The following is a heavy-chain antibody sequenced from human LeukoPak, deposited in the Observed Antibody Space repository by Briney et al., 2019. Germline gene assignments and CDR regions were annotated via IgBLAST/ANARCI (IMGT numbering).Heavy chain of an antibody. CDR1: GFTFSSYS. CDR2: ISSSSSYI. CDR3: ARDWSSGFCSSTSCYFV. J-gene: IGHJ4*02. Sequence: PGGSLGLSCAASGFTFSSYSMNWVRQAPGKGLEWVSSISSSSSYIYYADSVKGRFTISRDNAKNSLYLQMNSLRAEDTAVYYCARDWSSGFCSSTSCYFVWGQGTLVTVSS. D-gene: IGHD2-2*01. V-gene: IGHV3-21*01.